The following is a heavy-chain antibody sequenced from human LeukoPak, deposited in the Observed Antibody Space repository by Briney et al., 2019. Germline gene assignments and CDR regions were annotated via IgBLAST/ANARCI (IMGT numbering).Heavy chain of an antibody. CDR1: GFTFSSYS. D-gene: IGHD2-2*01. CDR3: AREAPTLDIVVVPAAPSGFDY. V-gene: IGHV3-21*04. J-gene: IGHJ4*02. Sequence: PGGSLRLSCAASGFTFSSYSMSWVRQAPGKGLEWVSSISSSSSYIYYADSVKGRFTISRDNAKNSLYLQMNSLRAEDTALYYCAREAPTLDIVVVPAAPSGFDYWGQGTLVTVSS. CDR2: ISSSSSYI.